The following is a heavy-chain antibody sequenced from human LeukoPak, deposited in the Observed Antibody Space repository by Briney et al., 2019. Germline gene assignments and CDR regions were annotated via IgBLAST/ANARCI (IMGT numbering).Heavy chain of an antibody. Sequence: SETLSLTCTVSGYSISSGYYWCWIWQPPGRGLGWVGSSYHSGSNYYNPSLKGRLTISVDTSKNQFSLKLSSLTAADTAVYYCASLGVSSGWYGAFDIWGQGTMVTVSS. V-gene: IGHV4-38-2*02. CDR3: ASLGVSSGWYGAFDI. D-gene: IGHD6-19*01. J-gene: IGHJ3*02. CDR2: SYHSGSN. CDR1: GYSISSGYY.